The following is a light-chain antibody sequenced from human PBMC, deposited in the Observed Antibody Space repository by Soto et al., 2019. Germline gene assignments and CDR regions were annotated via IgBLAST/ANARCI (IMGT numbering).Light chain of an antibody. CDR2: EAS. J-gene: IGKJ5*01. CDR1: QSVSSSY. CDR3: QQYGSSLIT. V-gene: IGKV3D-20*01. Sequence: ETVVSQSRPTISMSXPGGGTLSXXXSQSVSSSYLAWYQQKPGLAPRLLIYEASSRATGIPDRFSGSGSGTDFTLTISRLEPEDFAVYYCQQYGSSLITFGQGTRLEI.